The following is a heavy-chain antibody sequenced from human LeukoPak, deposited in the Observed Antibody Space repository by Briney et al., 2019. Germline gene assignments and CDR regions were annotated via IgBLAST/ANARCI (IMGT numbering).Heavy chain of an antibody. CDR1: GYTFTSYY. Sequence: ASVKVSCKASGYTFTSYYMHWVRQAPGQGLEWMGIINPSGGSTSYSQKFQGRVTMNRDTSTSTVYMELSSLRSEDTAVYYCARAFLPGRRGWYWFDPWGQGSLVTVSS. CDR3: ARAFLPGRRGWYWFDP. J-gene: IGHJ5*02. D-gene: IGHD6-19*01. CDR2: INPSGGST. V-gene: IGHV1-46*01.